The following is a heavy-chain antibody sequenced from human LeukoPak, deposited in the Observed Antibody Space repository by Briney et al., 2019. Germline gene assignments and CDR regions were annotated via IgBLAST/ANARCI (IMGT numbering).Heavy chain of an antibody. CDR1: GFTFSSYW. J-gene: IGHJ4*02. CDR2: INSDGSST. Sequence: GGSLRLSCAASGFTFSSYWMHWVRQAPGKGLVWVSRINSDGSSTSYADSVKGRFTISRDNAKNTLYLQMNSLRAEDTAVYYCASGYDYVWGSYRYALPLDYWGQGTLVTVSS. V-gene: IGHV3-74*01. D-gene: IGHD3-16*02. CDR3: ASGYDYVWGSYRYALPLDY.